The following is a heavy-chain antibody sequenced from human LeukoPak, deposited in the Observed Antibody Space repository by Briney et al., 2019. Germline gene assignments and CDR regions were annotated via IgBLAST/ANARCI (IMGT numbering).Heavy chain of an antibody. CDR1: GYSFTSYW. CDR3: ARREGGSKAFDI. V-gene: IGHV5-51*01. D-gene: IGHD6-25*01. CDR2: IYPGDSDP. J-gene: IGHJ3*02. Sequence: GESLKISCKGSGYSFTSYWIAWVRQMPGRGLEWMGIIYPGDSDPRYNPSFQGQVTISADKSISTAYLQWSSLKASDTAIYYCARREGGSKAFDIWGQGTVVTVSS.